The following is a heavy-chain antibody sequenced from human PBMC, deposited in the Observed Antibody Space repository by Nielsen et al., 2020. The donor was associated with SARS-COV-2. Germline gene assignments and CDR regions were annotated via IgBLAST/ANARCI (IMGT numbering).Heavy chain of an antibody. J-gene: IGHJ4*02. D-gene: IGHD2-2*03. Sequence: GGSLRLSCAASGFTFDDYAMHWVRQVPGKGLEWVSGVSWNSAYMAYADSVKGRFTISRDNAKNSLFLQMNSLRAEDTAVYYCASPGYCNSNGCDVPFNSWGQGAPVTVSP. CDR2: VSWNSAYM. CDR1: GFTFDDYA. CDR3: ASPGYCNSNGCDVPFNS. V-gene: IGHV3-9*01.